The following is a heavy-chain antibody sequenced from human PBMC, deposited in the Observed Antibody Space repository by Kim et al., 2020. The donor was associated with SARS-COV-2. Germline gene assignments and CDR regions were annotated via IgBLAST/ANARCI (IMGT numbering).Heavy chain of an antibody. D-gene: IGHD6-13*01. CDR3: ARVRAAAGYDY. J-gene: IGHJ4*02. CDR2: INHSGST. Sequence: SETLSLTCAVYGGSFSGYYWSWIRQPPGKGLEWIGEINHSGSTNYNPSLKSRVTISVDTSKNQFSLKLSSVTAADTAVYYCARVRAAAGYDYWGQGTLVT. CDR1: GGSFSGYY. V-gene: IGHV4-34*01.